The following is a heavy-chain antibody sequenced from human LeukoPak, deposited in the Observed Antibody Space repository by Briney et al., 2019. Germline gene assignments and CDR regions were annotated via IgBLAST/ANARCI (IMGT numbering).Heavy chain of an antibody. CDR3: ARRMGYYDSSGYSFDY. CDR2: IYPGDSDT. D-gene: IGHD3-22*01. J-gene: IGHJ4*02. CDR1: GYSFTSYW. Sequence: GESLKISCKGPGYSFTSYWIGWVRQMPGKGLEWMGIIYPGDSDTRYSPSFQGQVTISADKSISTAYLQWSSLKASDTAMYYCARRMGYYDSSGYSFDYWGQGTLVTVSS. V-gene: IGHV5-51*01.